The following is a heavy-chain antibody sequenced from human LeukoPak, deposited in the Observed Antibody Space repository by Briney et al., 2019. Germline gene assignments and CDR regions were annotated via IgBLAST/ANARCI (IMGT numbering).Heavy chain of an antibody. J-gene: IGHJ4*02. CDR3: ARGYGSGSYYEY. V-gene: IGHV4-34*01. CDR2: INRGGST. Sequence: HLETPFLTFRVFGCSFSGFLLGWVRQPPGEGLEVIGEINRGGSTNYNPSLMNRVTMSVDTSKNQFSLRLSSVTAADTAVYYCARGYGSGSYYEYWGQGTLVTVSS. CDR1: GCSFSGFL. D-gene: IGHD3-10*01.